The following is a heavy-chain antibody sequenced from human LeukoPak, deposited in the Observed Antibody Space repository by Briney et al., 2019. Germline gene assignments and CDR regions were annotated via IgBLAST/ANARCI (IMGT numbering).Heavy chain of an antibody. Sequence: SETLSLTCTVSGGSISSGGYHWSWIRQPPGKGLEWIGYIYHSGSTYYNPSLKSRVTISVDRSKNQFSLRLSSVTAADTAVYYCASNKGQWLFSDWGQGTLVTVSS. CDR3: ASNKGQWLFSD. CDR1: GGSISSGGYH. CDR2: IYHSGST. D-gene: IGHD6-19*01. J-gene: IGHJ4*02. V-gene: IGHV4-30-2*01.